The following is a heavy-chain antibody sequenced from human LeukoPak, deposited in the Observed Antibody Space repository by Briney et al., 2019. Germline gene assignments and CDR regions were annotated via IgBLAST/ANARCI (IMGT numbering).Heavy chain of an antibody. CDR1: GFTFSHFV. CDR2: ISSRGGRT. Sequence: GGSLRLSCAASGFTFSHFVMTWVRQPPGTGLEWVSRISSRGGRTFYADSVKGGFAISRDNSKNTVSLQMNSLRAEDTAVYYCAKDSFCSGGSCYGIDYWGQGTLVTVSS. D-gene: IGHD2-15*01. V-gene: IGHV3-23*01. J-gene: IGHJ4*02. CDR3: AKDSFCSGGSCYGIDY.